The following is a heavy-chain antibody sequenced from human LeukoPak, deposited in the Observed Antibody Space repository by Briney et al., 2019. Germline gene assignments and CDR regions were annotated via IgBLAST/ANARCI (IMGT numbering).Heavy chain of an antibody. CDR2: INNDGSST. D-gene: IGHD3-10*01. CDR3: VIGGTYGSGS. Sequence: GGSLRLSYAASGFTFANTWMHWVRQAPGKGLVWVSIINNDGSSTNYADSVKGRFTISRGNAKNTLYLQMNSLRDEDTAVYYCVIGGTYGSGSWGQGTLVTVSS. V-gene: IGHV3-74*01. CDR1: GFTFANTW. J-gene: IGHJ4*02.